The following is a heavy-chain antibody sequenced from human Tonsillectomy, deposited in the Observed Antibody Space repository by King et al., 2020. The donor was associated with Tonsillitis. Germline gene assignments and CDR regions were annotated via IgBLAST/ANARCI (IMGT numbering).Heavy chain of an antibody. CDR3: ARDRQDYGGNFDGFYY. J-gene: IGHJ4*02. Sequence: EVQLVESGGGLVQPGGSPRLSCAVSGFTFSSYWMTWVRQAPGKGLEWVASIKQDGSEEYYVGSVKGRFTISRDNTKNSLFLQMNSLRAEDTAVYYCARDRQDYGGNFDGFYYWGQGTLVTVSS. CDR1: GFTFSSYW. CDR2: IKQDGSEE. V-gene: IGHV3-7*03. D-gene: IGHD4-23*01.